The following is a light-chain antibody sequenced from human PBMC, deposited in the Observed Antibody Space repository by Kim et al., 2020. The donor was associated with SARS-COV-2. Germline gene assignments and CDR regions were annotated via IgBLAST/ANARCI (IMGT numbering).Light chain of an antibody. J-gene: IGKJ1*01. CDR2: GAS. CDR3: QKYDSAPWT. CDR1: QGISHS. Sequence: ASVGDSVTITCRASQGISHSLAWYRQKPGKVPMLLIYGASTLQSGVPSRFSGSGSRTDFTLTISSLQPEDAATYYCQKYDSAPWTFGQGTKVDIK. V-gene: IGKV1-27*01.